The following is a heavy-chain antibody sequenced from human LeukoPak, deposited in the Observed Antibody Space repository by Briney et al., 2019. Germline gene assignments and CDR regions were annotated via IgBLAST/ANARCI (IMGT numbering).Heavy chain of an antibody. CDR3: AKDRGVTGNAYYFDS. Sequence: GGSLRLSCAASGFTFSTYAMSWVRQAPGKGLEGVSAITGSGTGDRTYYADSVKGRFTISRDNSKNTQYLQMNSLGAEDTAVYYCAKDRGVTGNAYYFDSWGQGTLVTVSS. CDR1: GFTFSTYA. V-gene: IGHV3-23*01. D-gene: IGHD7-27*01. CDR2: ITGSGTGDRT. J-gene: IGHJ4*02.